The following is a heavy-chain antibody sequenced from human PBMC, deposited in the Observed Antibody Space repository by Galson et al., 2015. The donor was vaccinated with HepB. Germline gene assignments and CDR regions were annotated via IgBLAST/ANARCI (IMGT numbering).Heavy chain of an antibody. D-gene: IGHD1-1*01. CDR1: GDSLSSSNSF. J-gene: IGHJ6*02. CDR3: ARATTETLTYGMDV. CDR2: IYYTGNT. Sequence: SETLSLTCSVSGDSLSSSNSFWVWVRQPPGKGLEWIASIYYTGNTYYNPSPKSRVTISVDASKIHFSLKLSSVTAADTAVYYCARATTETLTYGMDVWGQGTTVTVPS. V-gene: IGHV4-39*02.